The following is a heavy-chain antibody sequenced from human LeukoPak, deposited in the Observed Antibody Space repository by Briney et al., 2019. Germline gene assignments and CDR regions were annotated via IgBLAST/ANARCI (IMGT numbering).Heavy chain of an antibody. J-gene: IGHJ4*02. V-gene: IGHV3-30*18. D-gene: IGHD3-22*01. Sequence: SGGSLRLSCAASGFTFHIYAMNWVRQAPGKGLEWVAVISYDGSNKYYAESVKGRFTISRDNSKNTLYLQMNSLRAEDTAVYYCAKGYGFDSSGSEHYFENWGQGILVTVSS. CDR3: AKGYGFDSSGSEHYFEN. CDR2: ISYDGSNK. CDR1: GFTFHIYA.